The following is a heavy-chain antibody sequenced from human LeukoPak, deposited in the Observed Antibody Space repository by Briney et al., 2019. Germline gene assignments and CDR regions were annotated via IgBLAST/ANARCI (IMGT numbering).Heavy chain of an antibody. D-gene: IGHD3-3*01. CDR2: ISSSSTYI. Sequence: PGGSLRLSCAASGFTFSSYMMNWVRQAPGKGLEWVSSISSSSTYIYYADSLKGRFTISRDNDKNSLYLQMNSLRAEDTAVYYCARDSDSDVWGQGTTVTVSS. J-gene: IGHJ6*02. CDR1: GFTFSSYM. CDR3: ARDSDSDV. V-gene: IGHV3-21*01.